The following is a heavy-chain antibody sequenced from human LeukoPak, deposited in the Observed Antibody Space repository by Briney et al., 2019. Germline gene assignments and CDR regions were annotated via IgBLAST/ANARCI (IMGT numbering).Heavy chain of an antibody. Sequence: SETLSLTCTVSGGSISSYYWGWIRQPPGKGLEWIGSIYYSGSTYYNPSLKSRVTISVDTSKNQFSLKLSSVTAADTAVYYCARHARYCSGGSCLRGPYYYYYYMDVWGKGTTVTVSS. CDR1: GGSISSYY. D-gene: IGHD2-15*01. V-gene: IGHV4-39*01. CDR3: ARHARYCSGGSCLRGPYYYYYYMDV. CDR2: IYYSGST. J-gene: IGHJ6*03.